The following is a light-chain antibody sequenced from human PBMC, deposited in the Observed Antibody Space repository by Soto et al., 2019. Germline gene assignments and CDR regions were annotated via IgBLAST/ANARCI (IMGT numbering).Light chain of an antibody. Sequence: EIVMTQSPVTLSVSPGERATLSCRASQTVNSNLAWYQQKPGQTPRLLIYDASTRATGIPARFSGSGSGTEFTLTISSLQSEDFVVYYCQQYYNWPQTFGQGTKVEI. CDR2: DAS. J-gene: IGKJ1*01. CDR1: QTVNSN. CDR3: QQYYNWPQT. V-gene: IGKV3-15*01.